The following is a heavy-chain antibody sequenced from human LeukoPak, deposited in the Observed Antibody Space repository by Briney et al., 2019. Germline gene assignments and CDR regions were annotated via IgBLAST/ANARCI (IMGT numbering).Heavy chain of an antibody. D-gene: IGHD3-10*01. CDR1: GYTFTGYY. Sequence: ASVKVSCKASGYTFTGYYMHWVRQAPGQGLEGMGWINPNSGGTNYAQKFQGRVTMTRDTSISTAYMELSRLRSDDTAVYYCARDSNYYGSGLHDYWGQGTLVTVSS. CDR3: ARDSNYYGSGLHDY. CDR2: INPNSGGT. V-gene: IGHV1-2*02. J-gene: IGHJ4*02.